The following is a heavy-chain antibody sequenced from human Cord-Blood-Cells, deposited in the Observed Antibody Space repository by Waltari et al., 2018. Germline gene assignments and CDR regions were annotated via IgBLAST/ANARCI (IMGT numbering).Heavy chain of an antibody. CDR3: ARDGPGYCSSTSCYAFDI. Sequence: EVQLVESGGGLIQPGGSLRLSCAASGFTVSSNYMSWVRQAPGKGLEWVSVIYSGGSTYYADSVKGRFTISRDNSKNKLYLQMNSLRAEDTAVYYCARDGPGYCSSTSCYAFDIWGQGTMVTVSS. V-gene: IGHV3-53*01. CDR2: IYSGGST. CDR1: GFTVSSNY. D-gene: IGHD2-2*01. J-gene: IGHJ3*02.